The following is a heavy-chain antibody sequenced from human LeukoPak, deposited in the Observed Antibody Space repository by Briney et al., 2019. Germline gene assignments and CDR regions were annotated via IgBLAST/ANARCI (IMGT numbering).Heavy chain of an antibody. CDR3: ARKGIGSSRYQNMDV. CDR2: ISIDGGRT. Sequence: GGSLRLSCAASGFTFSGYAMSWGRQAPGKGPEWVSTISIDGGRTYYADSVKGRFTVSRDTSKNTLYLQMNSLRAEDTAVYYCARKGIGSSRYQNMDVWGKGTTVTVSS. CDR1: GFTFSGYA. J-gene: IGHJ6*03. D-gene: IGHD6-25*01. V-gene: IGHV3-23*01.